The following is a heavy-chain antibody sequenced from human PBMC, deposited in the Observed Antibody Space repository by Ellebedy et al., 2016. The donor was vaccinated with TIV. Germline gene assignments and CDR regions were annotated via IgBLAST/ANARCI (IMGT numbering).Heavy chain of an antibody. CDR3: ARSLDYYGPRYHLDY. CDR1: GFTFTTYW. J-gene: IGHJ4*02. CDR2: ISSGGDSL. D-gene: IGHD3-10*01. V-gene: IGHV3-74*01. Sequence: GESLKISCAASGFTFTTYWMHWVRQAPGKGLVWVSRISSGGDSLPYADSVRGRFTISRDNAKNTLYLQMNSMRAEATGVYYCARSLDYYGPRYHLDYWGQGTLVTVSS.